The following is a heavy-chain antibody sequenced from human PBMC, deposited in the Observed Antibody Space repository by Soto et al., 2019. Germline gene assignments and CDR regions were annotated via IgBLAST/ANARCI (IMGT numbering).Heavy chain of an antibody. V-gene: IGHV1-18*04. J-gene: IGHJ3*02. Sequence: ASVKVSCKASGYTFTSYVISWVRQAPGQGLEWMGWISAYNGNTNYAQKLQGRVTMTTDTSTSTAYMELRSLRSDDTAVYYCAREVYYYDSSGYKSDAFDIWGQGTMVTVSS. D-gene: IGHD3-22*01. CDR2: ISAYNGNT. CDR3: AREVYYYDSSGYKSDAFDI. CDR1: GYTFTSYV.